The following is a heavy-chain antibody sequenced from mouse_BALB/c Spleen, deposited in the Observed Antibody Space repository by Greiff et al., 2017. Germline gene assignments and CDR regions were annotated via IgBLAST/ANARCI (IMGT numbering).Heavy chain of an antibody. CDR3: ARSGGNYYFDY. J-gene: IGHJ2*01. CDR1: GYAFSSSW. CDR2: IYPGDGDT. V-gene: IGHV1-82*01. D-gene: IGHD2-1*01. Sequence: QVQLQQSGPELVKPGASVKISCKASGYAFSSSWMNWVKQRPGQGLEWIGRIYPGDGDTNYNGKFKGKATLTADKSSSTAYMQLSSLTSVDSAVYFCARSGGNYYFDYWGQGTTLTVSS.